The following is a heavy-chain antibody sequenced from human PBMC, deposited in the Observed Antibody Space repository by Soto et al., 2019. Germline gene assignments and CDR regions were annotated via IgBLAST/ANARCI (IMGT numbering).Heavy chain of an antibody. CDR2: IWYDGSNK. CDR1: GFTFSSYG. V-gene: IGHV3-33*01. J-gene: IGHJ4*02. D-gene: IGHD3-22*01. CDR3: ARDKDSSGSIGY. Sequence: GGSLRLSCAASGFTFSSYGMHWVRQAPGKGLEWVAVIWYDGSNKYYADSVKGRFTISRDNSKNTLYLQMNSLRAEDTAVYYCARDKDSSGSIGYWGQGTLVTVSS.